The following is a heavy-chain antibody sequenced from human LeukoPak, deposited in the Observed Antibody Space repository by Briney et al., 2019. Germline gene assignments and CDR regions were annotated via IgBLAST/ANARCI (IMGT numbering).Heavy chain of an antibody. J-gene: IGHJ4*02. CDR1: GFIFNNYA. Sequence: PGRSLRLSCAGSGFIFNNYAMHWVRQPPGKGLEWVSGISWNSGSIDYADSVKGLFSISRDNAKNSLYLQMNSLRDEYSAFYYCAKDNRRHYTSGPTPDSLHWGQGALVTVSS. V-gene: IGHV3-9*01. CDR3: AKDNRRHYTSGPTPDSLH. CDR2: ISWNSGSI. D-gene: IGHD6-19*01.